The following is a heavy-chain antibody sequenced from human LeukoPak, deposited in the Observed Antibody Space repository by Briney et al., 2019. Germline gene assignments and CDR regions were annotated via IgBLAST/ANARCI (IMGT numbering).Heavy chain of an antibody. CDR3: VRSDSSSSHTAFDI. CDR1: GGSISSYY. Sequence: PSETLSLTCTVSGGSISSYYWSWIRQPAGKGLEWIGRIYSSGSTNHNPSLESRVTMSVDTSKNQFSLKLSSVTAADTAVYYCVRSDSSSSHTAFDIWGHGTMVTVSS. V-gene: IGHV4-4*07. J-gene: IGHJ3*02. D-gene: IGHD6-13*01. CDR2: IYSSGST.